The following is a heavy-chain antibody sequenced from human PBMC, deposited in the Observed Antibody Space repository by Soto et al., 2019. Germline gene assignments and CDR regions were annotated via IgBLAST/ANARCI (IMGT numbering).Heavy chain of an antibody. D-gene: IGHD3-3*01. CDR1: GYPFTSQY. CDR3: GRVGQVLAETFDS. CDR2: INPRDGKT. Sequence: EASVKVSCKASGYPFTSQYIHWVRHAPGQGFQWMGIINPRDGKTTYAQNFQGTITMTRDTSTSTLYLELTSLTSDDTAVYYCGRVGQVLAETFDSWGQGTLVTVSS. V-gene: IGHV1-46*01. J-gene: IGHJ4*02.